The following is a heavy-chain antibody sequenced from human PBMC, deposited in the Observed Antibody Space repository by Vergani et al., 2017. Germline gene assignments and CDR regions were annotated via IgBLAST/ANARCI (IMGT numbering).Heavy chain of an antibody. Sequence: QVQLVQSGAEVKKPGASVKVSCKASGYTFTSYYMHWVRQAPGQGLEWMGIINPSGVSTSYAQKFQGRVTMTRDTSTSTVYMDLSNLRSEDTAVYYCARPHGDIRPPDPRRLDYWGQGTLVTVSS. D-gene: IGHD6-6*01. J-gene: IGHJ4*02. CDR2: INPSGVST. CDR3: ARPHGDIRPPDPRRLDY. CDR1: GYTFTSYY. V-gene: IGHV1-46*03.